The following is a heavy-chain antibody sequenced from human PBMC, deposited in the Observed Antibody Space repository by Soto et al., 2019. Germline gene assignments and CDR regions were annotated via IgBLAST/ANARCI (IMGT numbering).Heavy chain of an antibody. CDR1: GYIFNKYW. CDR2: IYPDESDI. D-gene: IGHD3-3*01. J-gene: IGHJ6*02. V-gene: IGHV5-51*01. Sequence: GESLKISCKGSGYIFNKYWIGWVRQMPEKGLEWMGTIYPDESDIRYSPSFQGQVTISADKSTGTAYLQWSSLKASDTAIYYCGGNRLEGRTSRCGFFSFYYYGMDVCGQVNAVTVSS. CDR3: GGNRLEGRTSRCGFFSFYYYGMDV.